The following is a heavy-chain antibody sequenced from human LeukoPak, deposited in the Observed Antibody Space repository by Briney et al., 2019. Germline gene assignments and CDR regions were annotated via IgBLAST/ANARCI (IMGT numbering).Heavy chain of an antibody. J-gene: IGHJ5*02. CDR3: ARTYYDILTGYYHSWFDP. CDR1: GGSISSYY. V-gene: IGHV4-59*01. D-gene: IGHD3-9*01. Sequence: SETLSLTCTVSGGSISSYYWSWIRQPPGKGLDWIGYIYYSGSTNYNPSLKSRVTISVDTSKNQFSLKLSSVTAADTAVYYCARTYYDILTGYYHSWFDPWGQGTLVTVSS. CDR2: IYYSGST.